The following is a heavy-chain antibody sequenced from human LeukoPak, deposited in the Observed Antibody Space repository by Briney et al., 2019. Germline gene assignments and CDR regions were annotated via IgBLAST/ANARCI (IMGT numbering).Heavy chain of an antibody. D-gene: IGHD1-1*01. CDR3: ARQSMNWGYTTGAFDI. V-gene: IGHV4-30-2*01. Sequence: SETLSLTCTVSGGSISSGGYYWSWIRQPPGKGLEWIGYIYHSGSTYYNPSLKSRVTMSVDTSKNQFSLKLSSVTAADTAVYYCARQSMNWGYTTGAFDIWGQGTMVTVSS. CDR1: GGSISSGGYY. J-gene: IGHJ3*02. CDR2: IYHSGST.